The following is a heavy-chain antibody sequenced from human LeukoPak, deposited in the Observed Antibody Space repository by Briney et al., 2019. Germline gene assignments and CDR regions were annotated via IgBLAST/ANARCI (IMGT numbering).Heavy chain of an antibody. CDR2: IMQDGSEK. CDR3: ARGGYQLLWY. D-gene: IGHD2-2*01. V-gene: IGHV3-7*04. CDR1: GFTFSTYW. J-gene: IGHJ4*02. Sequence: GGSLRLSCAASGFTFSTYWMSWVRQAPGTGLEWVASIMQDGSEKSYVDSVKGRFTISRDNAKNSLYLQMNSLRAEDTAVYYCARGGYQLLWYWGQGTLVTVSS.